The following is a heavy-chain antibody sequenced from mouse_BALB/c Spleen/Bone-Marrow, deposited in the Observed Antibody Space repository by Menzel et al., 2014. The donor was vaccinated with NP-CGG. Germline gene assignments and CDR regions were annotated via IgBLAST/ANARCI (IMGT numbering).Heavy chain of an antibody. D-gene: IGHD2-10*02. V-gene: IGHV7-1*02. CDR3: ARDVGYGNYFVY. CDR1: GFTFXDFY. CDR2: SRNKAKHYTT. Sequence: DVQLQESGGGLVQPGDSLRLSCATSGFTFXDFYMEWVRQPPGKRLEWIAASRNKAKHYTTEYSASVKGRFIVSRDTSQSILYLQMNALRAEDTAIYYCARDVGYGNYFVYWGQGTLVTVSA. J-gene: IGHJ3*01.